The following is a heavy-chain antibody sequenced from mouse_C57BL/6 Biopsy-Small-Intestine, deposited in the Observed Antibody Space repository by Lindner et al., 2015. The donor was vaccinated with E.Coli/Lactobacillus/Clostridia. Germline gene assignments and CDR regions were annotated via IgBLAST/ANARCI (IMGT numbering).Heavy chain of an antibody. Sequence: SVKVSCKASRHALTEFSMHWVRQTPGKGLEWMGGFDPEDGETIYAQKFQGRVSMTEDTSTDTAYMELSSLRSEDTAIYYCVRKFFGVIGDRFDPWGQGTQVTVSS. J-gene: IGHJ4*01. D-gene: IGHD2-4*01. V-gene: IGHV1-83*01. CDR3: RKFFGVIGDRFDP. CDR2: DPEDGETI. CDR1: HALTEFSM.